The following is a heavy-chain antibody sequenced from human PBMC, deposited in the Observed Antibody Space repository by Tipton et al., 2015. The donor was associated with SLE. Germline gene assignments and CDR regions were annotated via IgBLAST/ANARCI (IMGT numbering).Heavy chain of an antibody. J-gene: IGHJ6*03. Sequence: PGLVKPSETLSLTCTVSGVSISTNYWSWIRQPPGKGLEWIGYIYNIGSTSSNPSLKSRLTLSIDPSKNQFSLKLSSVTAADTAVYYCASGTTTQLDDYFYYHIDVWGKGTTVTVSS. CDR1: GVSISTNY. V-gene: IGHV4-59*01. CDR3: ASGTTTQLDDYFYYHIDV. D-gene: IGHD4-11*01. CDR2: IYNIGST.